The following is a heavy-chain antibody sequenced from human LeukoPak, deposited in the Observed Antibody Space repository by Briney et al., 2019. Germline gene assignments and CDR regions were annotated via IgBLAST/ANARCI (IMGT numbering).Heavy chain of an antibody. CDR3: TRVPYYGTQPPD. CDR1: GASISSQY. Sequence: SETLSLTCTVSGASISSQYWGWIRQPPGKGLEWIGNFYYSGTNYNPSLESRVTISVDTSNNQFSLSVSSVTAADTAVYYCTRVPYYGTQPPDWGQGTLVTVSS. D-gene: IGHD3-10*01. V-gene: IGHV4-59*11. CDR2: FYYSGT. J-gene: IGHJ4*02.